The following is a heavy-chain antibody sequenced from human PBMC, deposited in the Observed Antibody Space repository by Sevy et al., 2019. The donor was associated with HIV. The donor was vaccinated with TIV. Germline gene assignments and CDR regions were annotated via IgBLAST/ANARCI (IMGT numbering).Heavy chain of an antibody. J-gene: IGHJ6*02. CDR1: GGSISSSSIY. Sequence: SETLSLTCTVSGGSISSSSIYWGWFRQSPVKGLDYIGSIFHSGDTYYNPSLKRRVTISVNTSKNQFSLKMTSVTAADTAVYYCARHFYSNGMDVWGQGTTVTVSS. CDR3: ARHFYSNGMDV. D-gene: IGHD1-26*01. V-gene: IGHV4-39*01. CDR2: IFHSGDT.